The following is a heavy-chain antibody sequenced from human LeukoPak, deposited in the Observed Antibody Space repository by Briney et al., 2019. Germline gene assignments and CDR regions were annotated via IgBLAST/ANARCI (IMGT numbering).Heavy chain of an antibody. J-gene: IGHJ4*02. CDR2: INPNSGGT. Sequence: AASVKVSCKASGYSFSDYYMHWVRQAPGQGLEWMGWINPNSGGTNYAQKFQDRVTMTRDTSISTVYMELSRLRSDDTAVYYCARSPDILTGEKFDYWGQGTLVTVSS. CDR3: ARSPDILTGEKFDY. CDR1: GYSFSDYY. V-gene: IGHV1-2*02. D-gene: IGHD3-9*01.